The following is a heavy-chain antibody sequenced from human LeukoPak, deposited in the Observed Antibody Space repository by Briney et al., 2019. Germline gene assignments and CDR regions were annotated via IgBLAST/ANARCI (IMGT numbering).Heavy chain of an antibody. CDR2: IRYDGSNK. CDR3: AKDGRVTDYYDSSGYEFDY. Sequence: GGSLRLSCAASGFTFSSYGMHWVRQAPGKGLEWVAFIRYDGSNKYYADSVKGRFTISRDNSKNTLYLQMNSLRAEDTAVYYCAKDGRVTDYYDSSGYEFDYWGQGTLVTVSS. J-gene: IGHJ4*02. CDR1: GFTFSSYG. D-gene: IGHD3-22*01. V-gene: IGHV3-30*02.